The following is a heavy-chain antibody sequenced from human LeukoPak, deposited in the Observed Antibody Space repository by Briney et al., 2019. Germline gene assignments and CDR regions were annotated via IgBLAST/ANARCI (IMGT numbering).Heavy chain of an antibody. CDR3: ARVWPTHTSLYS. V-gene: IGHV1-2*02. Sequence: AASVKVSCKASGYTFTGYYMHWVRQAPGQGLEWMGWINPNSGGTNYAQKFQGRVTMTRDTSISTAYMELSRLRSDDTAVYYCARVWPTHTSLYSWGQGTLVTVSS. J-gene: IGHJ4*02. CDR2: INPNSGGT. D-gene: IGHD3-16*01. CDR1: GYTFTGYY.